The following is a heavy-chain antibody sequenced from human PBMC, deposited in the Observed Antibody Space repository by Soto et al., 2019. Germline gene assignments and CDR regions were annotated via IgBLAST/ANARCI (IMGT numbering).Heavy chain of an antibody. J-gene: IGHJ5*02. CDR3: ARDQYYYDSSGYNWFDP. Sequence: ASVKVSCKASGGTFSSYTISWVRQAPGQGLEWMGRIIPILGIANYAQKFQGRVTITADKSTSTAYMELSSLRSEDTAVYYCARDQYYYDSSGYNWFDPWGQGTLVTVSS. D-gene: IGHD3-22*01. V-gene: IGHV1-69*04. CDR1: GGTFSSYT. CDR2: IIPILGIA.